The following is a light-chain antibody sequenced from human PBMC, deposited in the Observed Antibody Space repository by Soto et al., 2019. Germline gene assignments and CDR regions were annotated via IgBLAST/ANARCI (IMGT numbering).Light chain of an antibody. Sequence: QSVLTQTPSVSGAPGKRVTISCTGSSSNIGADYDVHWYQQLPGTSPQHLIYCNTNRPSGVPDRFSGSKSGTSASLAISGLHAYDEADYYCQSYDISLSGSGFCGGTKLTVL. CDR3: QSYDISLSGSG. V-gene: IGLV1-40*01. J-gene: IGLJ2*01. CDR2: CNT. CDR1: SSNIGADYD.